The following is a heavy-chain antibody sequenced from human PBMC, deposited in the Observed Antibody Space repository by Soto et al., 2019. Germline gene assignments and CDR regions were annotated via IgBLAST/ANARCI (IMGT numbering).Heavy chain of an antibody. V-gene: IGHV3-23*01. CDR1: GFTFSSYA. CDR3: AKENEQQLVVGNWFDP. Sequence: EVQLLESGGGLVQPGGSLRLFCAASGFTFSSYAMSWVRQAPGKGLEWVSAISSSGGSTYYADSVKGRFTISRDNSKNTLYLQMKSLRAEDTAVYYCAKENEQQLVVGNWFDPWGQGTLVTVSS. CDR2: ISSSGGST. D-gene: IGHD6-13*01. J-gene: IGHJ5*02.